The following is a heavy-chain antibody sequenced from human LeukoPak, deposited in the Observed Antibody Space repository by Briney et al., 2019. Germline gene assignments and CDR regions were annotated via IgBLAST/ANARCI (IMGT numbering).Heavy chain of an antibody. Sequence: GESLQICCQGSGYSFTSYWIGWVRQMPGKGLEWTGIIYPGDSDTRYSPSFQGQVIISVDKSISTAYLQWSSLKASDTAMYYCARRQGHCTNGVCYTQYGMDVWGQGTTVTVSS. CDR3: ARRQGHCTNGVCYTQYGMDV. CDR2: IYPGDSDT. V-gene: IGHV5-51*01. D-gene: IGHD2-8*01. CDR1: GYSFTSYW. J-gene: IGHJ6*02.